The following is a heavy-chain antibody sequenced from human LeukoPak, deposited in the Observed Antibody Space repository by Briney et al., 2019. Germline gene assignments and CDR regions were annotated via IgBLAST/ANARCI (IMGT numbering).Heavy chain of an antibody. V-gene: IGHV1-69*05. D-gene: IGHD3-10*01. J-gene: IGHJ3*02. CDR3: ARDRASSTNDAFDI. Sequence: WASVKVPCKASGGTFSSYAISWVRQAPGQGLEWMGGIIPIFGTANYAQKFQGRVTITTDESTSTAYMELSSLRSEDTAVYYCARDRASSTNDAFDIWGQGTMVTVSS. CDR1: GGTFSSYA. CDR2: IIPIFGTA.